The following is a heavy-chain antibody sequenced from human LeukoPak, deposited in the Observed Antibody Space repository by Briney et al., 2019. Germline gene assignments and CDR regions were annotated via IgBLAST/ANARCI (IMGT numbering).Heavy chain of an antibody. Sequence: GRSLRLSCAASGFTFSSYGMHWVRQAPGKGLEGVAVISYDGSNKYYADSVKGRFTISRDNSKNTLYLQMNSLRAEDTAVYYCAKDLSGWLALNYYYGMDVWGQGTTVTVSS. J-gene: IGHJ6*02. CDR1: GFTFSSYG. CDR2: ISYDGSNK. V-gene: IGHV3-30*18. CDR3: AKDLSGWLALNYYYGMDV. D-gene: IGHD6-19*01.